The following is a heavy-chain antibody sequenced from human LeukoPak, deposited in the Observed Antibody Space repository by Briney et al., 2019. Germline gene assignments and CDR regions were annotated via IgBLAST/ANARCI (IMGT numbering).Heavy chain of an antibody. D-gene: IGHD3-10*01. CDR1: GVSISSGGYY. CDR3: ARDRVVRGVNYFDY. J-gene: IGHJ4*02. V-gene: IGHV4-31*03. CDR2: IYYSGST. Sequence: SETLSLTCTVSGVSISSGGYYWSWIRQHPGKGLEWIGYIYYSGSTYYNPSLKSRVTISVDTSKNQFSLKLSSVTAADTAVYYCARDRVVRGVNYFDYWGQGTLVTVSS.